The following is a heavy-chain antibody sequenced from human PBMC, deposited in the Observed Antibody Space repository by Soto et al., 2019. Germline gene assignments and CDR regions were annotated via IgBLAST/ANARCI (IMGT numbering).Heavy chain of an antibody. J-gene: IGHJ4*02. CDR3: ARDSRYDSSGYSPFDY. Sequence: ASVKVSCKASGYTFTDYYIYWVRQAPGQGLEWMGWINPNSGDTNYAQKFQGRVTMTSHTSITTAYMELSSLRSDDAAVYYCARDSRYDSSGYSPFDYWGQGTLVTVSS. V-gene: IGHV1-2*02. D-gene: IGHD3-22*01. CDR1: GYTFTDYY. CDR2: INPNSGDT.